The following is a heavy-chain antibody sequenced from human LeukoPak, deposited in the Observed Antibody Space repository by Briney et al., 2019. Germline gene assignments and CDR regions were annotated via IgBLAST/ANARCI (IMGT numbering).Heavy chain of an antibody. Sequence: PGASVKVSCKASGYTFTSYGISWVRQAPGQGLEWMGWISAYNGNTNYAQKLQGRVTMTTDTSTSTAYMELRSLRSDDTAVYYCARASSWAIAARPSFLDYYYGMDVWGQGTTVTVSS. CDR3: ARASSWAIAARPSFLDYYYGMDV. V-gene: IGHV1-18*01. CDR2: ISAYNGNT. CDR1: GYTFTSYG. D-gene: IGHD6-6*01. J-gene: IGHJ6*02.